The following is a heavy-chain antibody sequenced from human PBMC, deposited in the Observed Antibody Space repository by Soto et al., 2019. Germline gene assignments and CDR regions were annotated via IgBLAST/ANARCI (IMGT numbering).Heavy chain of an antibody. V-gene: IGHV1-3*01. Sequence: GASVKVSCKASGYTFTSYAMHWVRQAPGQRLEWMGWINAGNGNTKYSQKFQGRVTITRDTSTSTAYMELRSLRSDDTAVYYCASDDYYGSGSYYSWGQGTLVTVSS. CDR1: GYTFTSYA. CDR2: INAGNGNT. CDR3: ASDDYYGSGSYYS. D-gene: IGHD3-10*01. J-gene: IGHJ4*02.